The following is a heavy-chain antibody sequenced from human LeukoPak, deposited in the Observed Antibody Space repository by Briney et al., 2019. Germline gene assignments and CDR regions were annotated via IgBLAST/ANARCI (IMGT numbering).Heavy chain of an antibody. CDR1: GFTFSSSA. D-gene: IGHD3-9*01. CDR3: ASIPALTGVGRYFDY. J-gene: IGHJ4*02. V-gene: IGHV3-30-3*01. Sequence: GGSLRLSCAASGFTFSSSAMHWVRQAPDKGLEWVAVISYDGSNKYYADSVKGRFTISRDNSKNTLYLQMNSLRSDDTAVYYCASIPALTGVGRYFDYWGQGTLVTVSS. CDR2: ISYDGSNK.